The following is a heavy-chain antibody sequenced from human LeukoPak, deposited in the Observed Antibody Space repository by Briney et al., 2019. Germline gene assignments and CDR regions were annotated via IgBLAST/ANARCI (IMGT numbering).Heavy chain of an antibody. CDR2: IIPIFGTA. Sequence: SVKVSCKASGGTFSSYAISWVRQAPGQGLEWMGGIIPIFGTANYAQKFQGRVMITADESTSTAYMELSSLRSEDTAVYYCARGGGGYSYGYYYYFDYWGQGTLVTVSS. J-gene: IGHJ4*02. CDR3: ARGGGGYSYGYYYYFDY. D-gene: IGHD5-18*01. CDR1: GGTFSSYA. V-gene: IGHV1-69*13.